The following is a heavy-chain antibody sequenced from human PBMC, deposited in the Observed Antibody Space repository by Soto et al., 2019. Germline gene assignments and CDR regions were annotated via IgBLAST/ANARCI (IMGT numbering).Heavy chain of an antibody. D-gene: IGHD3-3*01. CDR3: ARGQFRYYDFWSGSKAFVGFDY. CDR1: GGSFSGYY. J-gene: IGHJ4*02. Sequence: SETLSLTCAVYGGSFSGYYWSWIRQPPGKGLEWIGEINHSGSTNYNPSLKSRVTISVDTSKNQFSLKLGSVTAADTAVYYCARGQFRYYDFWSGSKAFVGFDYWGQGTLVTVSS. V-gene: IGHV4-34*01. CDR2: INHSGST.